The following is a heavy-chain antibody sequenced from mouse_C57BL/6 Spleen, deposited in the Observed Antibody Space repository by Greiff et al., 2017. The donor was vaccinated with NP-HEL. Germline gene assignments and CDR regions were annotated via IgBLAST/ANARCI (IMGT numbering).Heavy chain of an antibody. CDR2: INPNNGGT. CDR1: GYTFTDYY. D-gene: IGHD1-1*01. CDR3: ARSRTTVVAFDY. J-gene: IGHJ2*01. V-gene: IGHV1-26*01. Sequence: VQLQQSGPELVKPGASVKISCKASGYTFTDYYMNWVKQSHGKSLEWIGDINPNNGGTSYNQKFKGKATLTVDKSSSTAYMELRSLTSEDSAVYYCARSRTTVVAFDYWGQGTTLTVSS.